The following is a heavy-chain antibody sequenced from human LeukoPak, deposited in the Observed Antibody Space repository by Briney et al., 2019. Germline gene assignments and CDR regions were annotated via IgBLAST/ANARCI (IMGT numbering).Heavy chain of an antibody. Sequence: GGPLRLSCAASGFTFSSYWMSWVRQAPGKGLEWVANIKQDGSEKYYVDSVKGRFTISRDNAKNSLYLQMNSLRAEDTAVYYCARPYYYDSSGYWDLLKPDYWGQGTLVTVSS. CDR1: GFTFSSYW. J-gene: IGHJ4*02. CDR3: ARPYYYDSSGYWDLLKPDY. V-gene: IGHV3-7*01. D-gene: IGHD3-22*01. CDR2: IKQDGSEK.